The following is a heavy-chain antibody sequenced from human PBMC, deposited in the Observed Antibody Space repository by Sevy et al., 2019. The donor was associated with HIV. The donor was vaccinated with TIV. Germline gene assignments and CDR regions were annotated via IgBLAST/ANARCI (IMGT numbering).Heavy chain of an antibody. V-gene: IGHV3-23*01. CDR3: AREGCSKPHDY. CDR2: FSFGCGKI. J-gene: IGHJ4*02. CDR1: GFTFSNYA. Sequence: GGSLRLSCAASGFTFSNYAMTWVRQAPGKGLEWVSTFSFGCGKINYADSVKGRFTISRDNSKNSLYLQMNSLRAEDTALYYCAREGCSKPHDYWGQGTLVTVSS. D-gene: IGHD2-2*01.